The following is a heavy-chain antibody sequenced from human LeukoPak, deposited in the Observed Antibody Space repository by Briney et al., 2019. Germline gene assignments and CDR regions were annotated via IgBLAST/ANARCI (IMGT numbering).Heavy chain of an antibody. CDR3: VKDIVVVVAAANDY. CDR1: GFTFSSYA. D-gene: IGHD2-15*01. Sequence: GGSLRLSCSASGFTFSSYAMHWVRQAPGKGLEYVSAISSNGGSTYNADSVKGRFTISRDNSKNTLYLQMSSLRAEDTAVYYCVKDIVVVVAAANDYWGQGTLVTVSS. V-gene: IGHV3-64D*06. J-gene: IGHJ4*02. CDR2: ISSNGGST.